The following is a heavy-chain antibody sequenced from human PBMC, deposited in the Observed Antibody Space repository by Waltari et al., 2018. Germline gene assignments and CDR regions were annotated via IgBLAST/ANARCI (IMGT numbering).Heavy chain of an antibody. D-gene: IGHD1-26*01. CDR3: TRGSGSYESWFDP. Sequence: EVQLVESGGGLVQPGRSLRLSCTASGFTFGVYAMSWFRQAPGKGLEWGGLIRSKAYGGTTEYAASVKGRFTISRDDSKSIAYLQMNSLKTEDTAVYYCTRGSGSYESWFDPWGQGTLVTVSS. J-gene: IGHJ5*02. V-gene: IGHV3-49*03. CDR1: GFTFGVYA. CDR2: IRSKAYGGTT.